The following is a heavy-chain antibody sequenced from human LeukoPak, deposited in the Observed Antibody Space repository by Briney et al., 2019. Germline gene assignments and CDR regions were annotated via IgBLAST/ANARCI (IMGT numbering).Heavy chain of an antibody. V-gene: IGHV4-34*01. J-gene: IGHJ5*02. CDR3: ARLPYCSSTSCPYPWFDP. D-gene: IGHD2-2*01. CDR2: INHSGST. Sequence: SETLSLTCAVYGGSFSGYYWSWIRQPPGKGLEWIGEINHSGSTNYNPSLKSRVTISVDTSKNQFSLKLSSVTAADTAVYYCARLPYCSSTSCPYPWFDPWGQGTLVTVSS. CDR1: GGSFSGYY.